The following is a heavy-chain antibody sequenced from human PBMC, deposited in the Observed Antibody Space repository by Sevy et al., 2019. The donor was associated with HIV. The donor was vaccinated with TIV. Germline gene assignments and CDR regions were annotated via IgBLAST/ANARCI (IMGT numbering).Heavy chain of an antibody. Sequence: GGSLRLSCAASGFTFSNAWMSWVRQAPGKGLEWVSRIKSKTDGGTTDYAAPVKGRFTISRDDSKNTLYLQMNSLKTEDTAVYYCTTVTYYYDSSGYYPWGQGTLVTVSS. CDR1: GFTFSNAW. V-gene: IGHV3-15*01. J-gene: IGHJ5*02. CDR2: IKSKTDGGTT. CDR3: TTVTYYYDSSGYYP. D-gene: IGHD3-22*01.